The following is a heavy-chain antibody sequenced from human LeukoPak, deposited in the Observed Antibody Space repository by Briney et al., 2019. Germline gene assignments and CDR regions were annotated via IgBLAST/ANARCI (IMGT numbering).Heavy chain of an antibody. V-gene: IGHV3-30*04. CDR1: FTFXXXA. CDR3: XXXXXXXXXSXXXXH. J-gene: IGHJ1*01. CDR2: ISHDGSNK. Sequence: FTFXXXAMXWVRQAPGXXLXWVAVISHDGSNKYYADSVKGRFTISRDNSKNXLYLQMNSLRAEDTAVYYCXXXXXXXXXSXXXXHWGXGXLXTVSS.